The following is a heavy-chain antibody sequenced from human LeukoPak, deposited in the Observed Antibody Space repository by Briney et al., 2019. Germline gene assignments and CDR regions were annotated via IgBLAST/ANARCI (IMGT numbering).Heavy chain of an antibody. V-gene: IGHV1-2*06. D-gene: IGHD5-12*01. CDR3: ARDRASKYGGYADY. CDR2: INPNSGGT. J-gene: IGHJ4*02. CDR1: GYTFTGYY. Sequence: ASVKVSCKASGYTFTGYYMHWVRQAPGQGLEWMGRINPNSGGTNYAQKFQGRVTMTRDTSISTAYMELSRLRSDDTAMYYCARDRASKYGGYADYWGQGTLVTVSS.